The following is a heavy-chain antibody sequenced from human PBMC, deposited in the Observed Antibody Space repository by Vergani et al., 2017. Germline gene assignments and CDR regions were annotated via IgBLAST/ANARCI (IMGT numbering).Heavy chain of an antibody. CDR2: INPSGGST. CDR3: ARDGRFGDEAIGGVDY. D-gene: IGHD3-10*01. V-gene: IGHV1-46*01. Sequence: QVPLVQSGAEVKKPGASVKVSCKASGYTFTSYYMHWVRQAPGQGLEWMGIINPSGGSTSYAQKFQGRVTMTRDTSTSTVYMELSSLRSEDTAVYYCARDGRFGDEAIGGVDYWGQGTLVTVSS. CDR1: GYTFTSYY. J-gene: IGHJ4*02.